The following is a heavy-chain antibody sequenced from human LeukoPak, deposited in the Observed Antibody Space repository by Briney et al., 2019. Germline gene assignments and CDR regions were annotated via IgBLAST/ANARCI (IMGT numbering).Heavy chain of an antibody. V-gene: IGHV3-21*01. CDR3: ARISLRYFDY. D-gene: IGHD3-9*01. CDR1: GFTLSSYS. Sequence: PGASLRLSCAASGFTLSSYSMNWVRQAPGKGLEWVSSISSSSSYICYADSVKGRFTISRDNAKNSLYLQMNSLRAEDTAVYYCARISLRYFDYWGQGTLVTVSS. CDR2: ISSSSSYI. J-gene: IGHJ4*02.